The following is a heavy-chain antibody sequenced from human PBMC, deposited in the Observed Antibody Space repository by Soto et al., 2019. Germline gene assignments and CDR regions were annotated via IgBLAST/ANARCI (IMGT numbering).Heavy chain of an antibody. CDR2: IIPIFGTA. D-gene: IGHD5-18*01. Sequence: QVQLVQSGAEVKKPGASVKVSCKASGGTFSSYAISWVRQAPGQGLEWMGGIIPIFGTANYAQKFQGRVTITADESTSTAYMELSSLRSEDTAVYYCARGGYSYNLPLYGMDVWGQGTTVTVSS. CDR3: ARGGYSYNLPLYGMDV. CDR1: GGTFSSYA. V-gene: IGHV1-69*01. J-gene: IGHJ6*02.